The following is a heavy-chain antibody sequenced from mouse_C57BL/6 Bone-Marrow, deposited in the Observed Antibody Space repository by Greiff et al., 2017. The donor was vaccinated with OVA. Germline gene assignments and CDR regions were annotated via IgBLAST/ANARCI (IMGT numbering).Heavy chain of an antibody. Sequence: EVQLVESVAELVRPGASVKLSCTASGFNIKNPYMHWVKQRPEQGLEWIGRIDPANGNTKYAPKFQGKATITADTSSNTAYLQLSSLTSEDTAIYYCARSNSYYWGQGTTLTVSS. CDR2: IDPANGNT. J-gene: IGHJ2*01. CDR3: ARSNSYY. V-gene: IGHV14-3*01. CDR1: GFNIKNPY.